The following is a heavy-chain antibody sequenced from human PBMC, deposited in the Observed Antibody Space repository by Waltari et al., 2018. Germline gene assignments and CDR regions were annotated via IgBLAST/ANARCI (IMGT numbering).Heavy chain of an antibody. CDR3: ARGAQYYYDSSGYYASY. V-gene: IGHV1-69*02. J-gene: IGHJ4*02. Sequence: QVQLVQSGAEVKKPGSSVKVSCKASGGTFSSYTISWVRRAPGQGLEWMGRIIPILGIANYAQKCQGRVTITADKSTSTAYMELSSLRSEDTAVYYCARGAQYYYDSSGYYASYWGQGTLVTVSS. CDR1: GGTFSSYT. D-gene: IGHD3-22*01. CDR2: IIPILGIA.